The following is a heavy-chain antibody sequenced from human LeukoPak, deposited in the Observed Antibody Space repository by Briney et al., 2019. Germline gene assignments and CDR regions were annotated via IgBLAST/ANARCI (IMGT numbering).Heavy chain of an antibody. CDR3: ARRWYYYDSSGPRPRNAFDI. CDR2: IYHSGST. Sequence: KPSETLSLTCTVSGGSISSSSYYWGWIRQPPGKGLEWIGSIYHSGSTYYNPSLKSRVTISVDTSKNQFSLKLSSVTAADTAVYYCARRWYYYDSSGPRPRNAFDIWGQGTMVTVSS. J-gene: IGHJ3*02. V-gene: IGHV4-39*07. D-gene: IGHD3-22*01. CDR1: GGSISSSSYY.